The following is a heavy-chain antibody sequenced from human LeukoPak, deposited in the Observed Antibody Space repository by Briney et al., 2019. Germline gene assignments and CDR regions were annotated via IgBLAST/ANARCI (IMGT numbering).Heavy chain of an antibody. J-gene: IGHJ6*03. V-gene: IGHV1-8*01. CDR1: GYTFTSYD. CDR2: MNPNSGNT. CDR3: ARAMKRITIFGVSRYYMDV. Sequence: GASVKVSCKASGYTFTSYDINWVRQATGQGPEWMGWMNPNSGNTGYAQKFQGRVTMTRNTSISTAYMELSSLRSEDTAVYYCARAMKRITIFGVSRYYMDVWGKGTTVTVSS. D-gene: IGHD3-3*01.